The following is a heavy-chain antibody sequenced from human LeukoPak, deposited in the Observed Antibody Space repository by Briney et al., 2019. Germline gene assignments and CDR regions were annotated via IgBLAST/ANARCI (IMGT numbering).Heavy chain of an antibody. D-gene: IGHD3-22*01. J-gene: IGHJ6*02. CDR1: GYSISSGYY. CDR3: ARDQYYDSSGYYYYYYYYGMDV. CDR2: IYHSGST. V-gene: IGHV4-38-2*02. Sequence: SETLSLTCTVSGYSISSGYYWGWIRQPPGKGLEWIGSIYHSGSTYYNPSLKSRVTISVDTSKNQFSLKLSSVTAADTAVYYCARDQYYDSSGYYYYYYYYGMDVWGQGTTVTVSS.